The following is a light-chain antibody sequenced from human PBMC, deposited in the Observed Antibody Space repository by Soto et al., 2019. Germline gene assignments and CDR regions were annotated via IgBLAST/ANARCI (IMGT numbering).Light chain of an antibody. CDR2: GAS. CDR1: QSVSSSY. CDR3: QHFGGTTFT. J-gene: IGKJ5*01. V-gene: IGKV3-20*01. Sequence: EIVLTQSSGTLSLSPGERATLFCRVSQSVSSSYLAWYQQKPGQTPSLLIYGASTRATGIPDRFSGSGSGTHFTLTISRLEPGDFAVYYCQHFGGTTFTFGQGTRLEIK.